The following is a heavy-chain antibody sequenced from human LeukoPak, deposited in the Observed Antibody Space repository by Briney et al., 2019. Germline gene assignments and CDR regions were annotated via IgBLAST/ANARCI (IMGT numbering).Heavy chain of an antibody. D-gene: IGHD6-13*01. V-gene: IGHV3-21*01. J-gene: IGHJ4*02. Sequence: GGSLRLSCAASGFTFSSYSMNWVRQAPGKGLEWVSSISSSSTYIYYADSVKGRFTVSRDNAKNSLYLQMNSLRAEDTAVYFCASQYTSSRIFDDWGQGTLVTVSS. CDR1: GFTFSSYS. CDR2: ISSSSTYI. CDR3: ASQYTSSRIFDD.